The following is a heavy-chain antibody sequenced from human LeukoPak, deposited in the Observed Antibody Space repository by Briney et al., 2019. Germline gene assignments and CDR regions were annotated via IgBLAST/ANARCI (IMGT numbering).Heavy chain of an antibody. CDR1: GGSFSGYY. D-gene: IGHD5-18*01. CDR3: ARGPNTAMEFDY. J-gene: IGHJ4*02. V-gene: IGHV4-34*01. CDR2: INHSGST. Sequence: SETLSLTCAVYGGSFSGYYWSWIRQPPGKGLEWSGEINHSGSTNYNPSLKSRVTISVDTSKNQSSLKLSSVTAADTAVYYCARGPNTAMEFDYWGQGTLVTVSS.